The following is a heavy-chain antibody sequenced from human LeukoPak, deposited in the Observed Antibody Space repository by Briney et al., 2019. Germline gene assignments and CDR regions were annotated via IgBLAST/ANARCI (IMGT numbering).Heavy chain of an antibody. CDR3: ARDQNSGSYYEGDSDY. D-gene: IGHD1-26*01. CDR2: INPNSGGT. Sequence: ASVKVSCKASGYTFTGYYMHWVRQAPGQGLEWMGWINPNSGGTNYAQKFQGRVTMTRDTSISTAYMELSRLRSDDTAVYYCARDQNSGSYYEGDSDYWGQGTLVTVSS. V-gene: IGHV1-2*02. CDR1: GYTFTGYY. J-gene: IGHJ4*02.